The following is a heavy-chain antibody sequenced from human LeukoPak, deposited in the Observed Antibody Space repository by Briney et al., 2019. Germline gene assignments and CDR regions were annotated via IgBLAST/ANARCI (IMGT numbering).Heavy chain of an antibody. V-gene: IGHV3-21*04. D-gene: IGHD2-2*01. CDR2: ISSSSSYI. Sequence: GGSLRLSCAASGFTFSSYNMNWVRQAPGKGLEWVSSISSSSSYIYYADSVKGRFTISRDNATNSLYLQMNSLRAEDTAVYYCARDFPFYCSSTSCYPFDYWGQGTLVTVSS. CDR1: GFTFSSYN. J-gene: IGHJ4*02. CDR3: ARDFPFYCSSTSCYPFDY.